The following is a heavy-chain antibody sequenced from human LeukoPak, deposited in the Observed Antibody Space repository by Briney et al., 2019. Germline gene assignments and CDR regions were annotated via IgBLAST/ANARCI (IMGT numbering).Heavy chain of an antibody. CDR1: GYTFTSYG. D-gene: IGHD3-3*01. Sequence: ASVKVSCKASGYTFTSYGISWVRQAPGQGLEWMGWISAYNGNTNYAQKLQGRVTMTTDTSTSTAYMELRSLRSDDTAVYYCARGPYYDFWSGYFPVPTNDYWGQGTLVTVSS. J-gene: IGHJ4*02. CDR2: ISAYNGNT. V-gene: IGHV1-18*01. CDR3: ARGPYYDFWSGYFPVPTNDY.